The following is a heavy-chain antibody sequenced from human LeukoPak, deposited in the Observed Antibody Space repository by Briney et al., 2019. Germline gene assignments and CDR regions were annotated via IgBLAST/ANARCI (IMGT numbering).Heavy chain of an antibody. D-gene: IGHD3-3*01. Sequence: GGSLRLSCAASGFTFSTYAMNWVRQAPGKGLEWVSSISGTSKYIHYSDSAKGRFTISRDNSKNSFYLQMNSLTVEDTAVYYCAREPQQFLEWLFDASPDYYYYMDVWGKGTTVTVSS. CDR1: GFTFSTYA. CDR2: ISGTSKYI. V-gene: IGHV3-21*01. CDR3: AREPQQFLEWLFDASPDYYYYMDV. J-gene: IGHJ6*03.